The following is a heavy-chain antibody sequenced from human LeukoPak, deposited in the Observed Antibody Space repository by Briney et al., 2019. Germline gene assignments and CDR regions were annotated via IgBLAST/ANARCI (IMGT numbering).Heavy chain of an antibody. CDR3: ARDQGWFGESYDY. CDR2: ISYDGSNK. CDR1: GFTFSSYA. D-gene: IGHD3-10*01. Sequence: GGSLRLSCAASGFTFSSYAMHWVRQAPGKGLEWVVLISYDGSNKYYADSVKGRFTISRDNSKNTLYLQMNSLRAEDTAVYYCARDQGWFGESYDYWGQGTLVTVSS. J-gene: IGHJ4*02. V-gene: IGHV3-30-3*01.